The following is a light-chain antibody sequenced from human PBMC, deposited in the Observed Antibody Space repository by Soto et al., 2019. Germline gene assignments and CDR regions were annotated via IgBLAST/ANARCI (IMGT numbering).Light chain of an antibody. V-gene: IGLV2-14*03. Sequence: QSALTQPASVSGSPGQSITISCTGTRRDIGAYNFVSWYQQHPGKAPKLILYDVNIRPSGVSYRFSGSKSGNTASLTISGLQAEDEADYYCTSWTTSTTMIFGGGTKVTVL. J-gene: IGLJ2*01. CDR3: TSWTTSTTMI. CDR1: RRDIGAYNF. CDR2: DVN.